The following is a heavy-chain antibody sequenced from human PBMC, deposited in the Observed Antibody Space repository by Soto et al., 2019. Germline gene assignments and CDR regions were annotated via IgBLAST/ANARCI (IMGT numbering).Heavy chain of an antibody. Sequence: EVQLVESGGGLVQPGGSLRLSCAASGFTLSSYSMNWVRQAPGKGLEWVSYISSSSSTIYYADSVKGRFTISRDNAKNSLYLQMNSLRAEDTAVYYCARIGRLRWGDYWGQGTLVTVSS. CDR2: ISSSSSTI. V-gene: IGHV3-48*01. J-gene: IGHJ4*02. CDR3: ARIGRLRWGDY. D-gene: IGHD4-17*01. CDR1: GFTLSSYS.